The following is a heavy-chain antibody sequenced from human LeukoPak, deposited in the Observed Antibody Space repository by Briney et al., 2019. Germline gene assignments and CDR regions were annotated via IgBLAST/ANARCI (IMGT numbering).Heavy chain of an antibody. CDR3: ARVAIRYSGCYSALDY. CDR2: IIPIFGTA. J-gene: IGHJ4*02. CDR1: GGTFSSYA. Sequence: GASVKVSCKASGGTFSSYAISWVRQAPGQGLEWMGGIIPIFGTANYAQKFQGRVTITTDESTSTAYMELSSLRSEDTAVYYCARVAIRYSGCYSALDYWGQGTLVTVSS. D-gene: IGHD1-26*01. V-gene: IGHV1-69*05.